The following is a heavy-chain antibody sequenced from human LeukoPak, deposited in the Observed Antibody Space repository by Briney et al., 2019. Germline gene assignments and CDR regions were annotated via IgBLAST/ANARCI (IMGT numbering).Heavy chain of an antibody. Sequence: ASVEVSCKASGYTFTAYYMHWVRQAPGQGLEWMGWINPNTAVINYAPKFQGRVTMTGATSISTAYMELSSLTSDDTAVYYCARDDSFQFDSWGQGTLVTVSS. CDR1: GYTFTAYY. CDR2: INPNTAVI. V-gene: IGHV1-2*02. D-gene: IGHD5-18*01. J-gene: IGHJ4*02. CDR3: ARDDSFQFDS.